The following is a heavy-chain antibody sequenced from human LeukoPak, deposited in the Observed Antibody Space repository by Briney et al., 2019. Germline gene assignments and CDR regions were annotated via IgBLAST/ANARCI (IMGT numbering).Heavy chain of an antibody. J-gene: IGHJ4*02. D-gene: IGHD3-3*01. V-gene: IGHV3-33*08. Sequence: GGSLRLSCAASGFTFSNYGMHWVRQDPGKGLEWVAVLAHDGSVAYYADWVKGRFTISRDNSRNTLYLQMNSLRAEDTAVYYCARMSGSRLPGYWGQGTLVTVSS. CDR1: GFTFSNYG. CDR3: ARMSGSRLPGY. CDR2: LAHDGSVA.